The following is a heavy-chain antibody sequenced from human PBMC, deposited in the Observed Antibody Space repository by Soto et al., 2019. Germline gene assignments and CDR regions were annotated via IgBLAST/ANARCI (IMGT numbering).Heavy chain of an antibody. V-gene: IGHV3-30*18. CDR3: AKDVLRFLEWLAFYGMDV. CDR1: GFSFSTYG. CDR2: ISNDGSNK. J-gene: IGHJ6*02. D-gene: IGHD3-3*01. Sequence: PGGSLRLSCAASGFSFSTYGMHWVRQAPGKGLEWVAFISNDGSNKYYADSVKGRFTISRDNSKNTLYLQMNSLRAEDTAVYYCAKDVLRFLEWLAFYGMDVWGQGTTVTVSS.